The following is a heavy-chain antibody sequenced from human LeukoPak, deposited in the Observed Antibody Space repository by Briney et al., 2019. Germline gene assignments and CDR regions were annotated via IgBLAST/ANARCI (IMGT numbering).Heavy chain of an antibody. CDR2: ISYDGSNK. Sequence: QPGRSLRLSCAASGFTFSSYAMHWVRQAPGKGLEWVAVISYDGSNKYYADSVKGRFTISRDNSKNTLYLQMNSLRAEDTAVYYCARGKGEYFDYWGKGTLVTVSS. CDR3: ARGKGEYFDY. CDR1: GFTFSSYA. V-gene: IGHV3-30*04. D-gene: IGHD3-16*01. J-gene: IGHJ4*02.